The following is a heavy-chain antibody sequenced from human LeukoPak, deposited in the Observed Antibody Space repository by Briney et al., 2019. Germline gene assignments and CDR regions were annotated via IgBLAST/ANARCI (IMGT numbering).Heavy chain of an antibody. CDR1: GFTFSSYA. J-gene: IGHJ4*02. D-gene: IGHD4-11*01. CDR2: ISYDGSNK. CDR3: ARDNLQYASFDY. V-gene: IGHV3-30*01. Sequence: PGRSLTLSCAASGFTFSSYAMHWVRQAPGKGLEWVAVISYDGSNKYYADSVKGRFTISRDNSKNTLYLQMNSLRAEDTAVYYCARDNLQYASFDYWGQGTLVTVSS.